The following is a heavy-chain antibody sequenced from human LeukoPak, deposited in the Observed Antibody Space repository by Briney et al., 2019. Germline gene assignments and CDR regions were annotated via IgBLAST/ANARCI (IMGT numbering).Heavy chain of an antibody. CDR3: ARGPGGEYFQH. CDR1: GGTLSSYT. CDR2: ISAYNGNT. J-gene: IGHJ1*01. Sequence: SSVKVSCKASGGTLSSYTISWVRQAPGQGLEWMGWISAYNGNTNYVQKLQGRVTVTTDTSTSTAYMELRSLRSDDTAVYYCARGPGGEYFQHWGQGTLVTVSS. D-gene: IGHD1-26*01. V-gene: IGHV1-18*01.